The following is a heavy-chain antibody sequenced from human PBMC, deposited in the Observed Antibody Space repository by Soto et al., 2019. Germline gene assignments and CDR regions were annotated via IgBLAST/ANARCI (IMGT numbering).Heavy chain of an antibody. Sequence: QLQLQESGSGLVKPSQTLSLTCAVSGGSISSGGYSWSWIRQPPGKGLEWIGYIYHSGSTYYNPSLKSRVTMSVDRSKNQFSLKLSSVTAADTAVYYCAGTTVTTSRWFDPWGQGTLVTVSS. J-gene: IGHJ5*02. V-gene: IGHV4-30-2*01. D-gene: IGHD4-17*01. CDR1: GGSISSGGYS. CDR3: AGTTVTTSRWFDP. CDR2: IYHSGST.